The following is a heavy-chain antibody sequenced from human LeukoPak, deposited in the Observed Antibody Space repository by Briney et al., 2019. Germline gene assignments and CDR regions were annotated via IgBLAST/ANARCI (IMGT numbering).Heavy chain of an antibody. CDR1: GFTVSSNY. D-gene: IGHD3-22*01. J-gene: IGHJ4*02. CDR2: IFSGGST. Sequence: GGSLRLSCAASGFTVSSNYMSWVRQAPGKGLEWVSVIFSGGSTYYADSVKGRFTISRDNAKNSLYLQMNSLRAEDTVVYYCAKNYYDSSGLFDYWGQGTLVTVSS. CDR3: AKNYYDSSGLFDY. V-gene: IGHV3-53*01.